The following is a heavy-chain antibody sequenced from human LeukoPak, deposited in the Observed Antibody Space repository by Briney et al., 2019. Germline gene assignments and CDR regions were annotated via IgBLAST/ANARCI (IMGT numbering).Heavy chain of an antibody. D-gene: IGHD3-22*01. CDR3: TRVFYHDSSDY. V-gene: IGHV3-74*01. Sequence: GGSLRLSCAASGFTFSTYWMQWVRQAPGKGLVWVSHIKSDGSTTRYADSVKGRFTISRENAKNTLYLQMNSLRAEDTAVYYCTRVFYHDSSDYWGQGTLVTVSS. CDR1: GFTFSTYW. CDR2: IKSDGSTT. J-gene: IGHJ4*02.